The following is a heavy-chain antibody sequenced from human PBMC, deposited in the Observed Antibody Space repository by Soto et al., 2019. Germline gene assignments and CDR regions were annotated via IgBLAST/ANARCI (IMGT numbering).Heavy chain of an antibody. J-gene: IGHJ4*02. CDR2: IYYTGTT. CDR3: ARTYSGYAEVDY. Sequence: SETLSLTCTVSGGSITTYYWSWIRQPPGKGLEWIGYIYYTGTTSYNPSLKSRVTTSVDTSKSQFSLKLSSVTAADTAVYYCARTYSGYAEVDYWGQGILVTVSS. V-gene: IGHV4-59*01. D-gene: IGHD5-12*01. CDR1: GGSITTYY.